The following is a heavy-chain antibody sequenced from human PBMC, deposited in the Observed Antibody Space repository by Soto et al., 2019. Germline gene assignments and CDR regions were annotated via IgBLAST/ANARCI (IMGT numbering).Heavy chain of an antibody. CDR3: ARDREEMATTGAFDY. V-gene: IGHV1-69*13. D-gene: IGHD1-1*01. CDR2: IIPIFGTA. Sequence: SVKVSCKASGGTFSSYAISWVRQAPGQGLELMGGIIPIFGTANYAQKFQGRVTITADESTSTAYMELSSLRSEDTAVYYCARDREEMATTGAFDYWGQGTLVTVYS. J-gene: IGHJ4*02. CDR1: GGTFSSYA.